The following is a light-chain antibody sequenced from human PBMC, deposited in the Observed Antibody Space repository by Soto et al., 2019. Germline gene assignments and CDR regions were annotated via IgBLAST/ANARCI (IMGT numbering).Light chain of an antibody. J-gene: IGKJ4*01. V-gene: IGKV3-20*01. CDR1: QSITSGQ. CDR2: GAS. Sequence: EIVLTQSPDTLSVSPGERATLSCRASQSITSGQLAWYQQKPGQAPRLLIYGASSRATGIPDRFSGSGSGTDFTLTINRLEPEDFAVYYCQQYGSSPLLAFGGGTKVEI. CDR3: QQYGSSPLLA.